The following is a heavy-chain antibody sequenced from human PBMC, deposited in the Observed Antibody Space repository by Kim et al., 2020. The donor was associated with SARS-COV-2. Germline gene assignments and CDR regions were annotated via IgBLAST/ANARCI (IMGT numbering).Heavy chain of an antibody. CDR3: AREGCYGGSCYPDF. Sequence: ADTVKGRFTISRDNSKNTLYLQMNSLRAEDTAVYYCAREGCYGGSCYPDFWGQGTLVTVSS. D-gene: IGHD2-15*01. J-gene: IGHJ4*01. V-gene: IGHV3-30*01.